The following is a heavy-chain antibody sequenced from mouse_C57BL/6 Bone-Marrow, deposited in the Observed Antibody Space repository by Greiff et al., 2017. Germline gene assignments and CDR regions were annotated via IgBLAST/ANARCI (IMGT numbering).Heavy chain of an antibody. Sequence: EVQVVESGGGLVKPGGSLKLYCAASGFTFSDYGMNWVRQAPEKGLEWVAYISSGSSTIYYADTVKGRFTISRDNAKNTLFLQMTSLRSEDTAMYYYSRTGCNGVFDYWGQGTSLTVSS. CDR1: GFTFSDYG. CDR3: SRTGCNGVFDY. CDR2: ISSGSSTI. J-gene: IGHJ2*02. V-gene: IGHV5-17*01.